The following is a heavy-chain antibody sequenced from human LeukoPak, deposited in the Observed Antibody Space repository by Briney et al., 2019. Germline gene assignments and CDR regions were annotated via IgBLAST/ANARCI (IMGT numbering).Heavy chain of an antibody. CDR3: AKEDSDVDWLSFDY. V-gene: IGHV3-23*01. Sequence: GGSLRLSCVGSGFTFRSHAMSWVRQAPEKGLEFVSGIYENGGTTYYADSVKGRFTISRDNSKNTLYLQMNSLRAEDTAVYYCAKEDSDVDWLSFDYWGQGTLVTVSS. D-gene: IGHD3-9*01. CDR2: IYENGGTT. CDR1: GFTFRSHA. J-gene: IGHJ4*02.